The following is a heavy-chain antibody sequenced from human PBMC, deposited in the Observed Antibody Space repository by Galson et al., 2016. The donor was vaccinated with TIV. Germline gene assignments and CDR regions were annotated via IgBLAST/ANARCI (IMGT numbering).Heavy chain of an antibody. Sequence: SVKVSCKASGDTFLSYPFNWVRQAPGQGLEWMGGFIPLFGTPNSAQKFQGRVTITADESTSTVHMELSSLRSEDTAVYYCAKDRNTDMDTYHQYYGMDVWGQGTTVTVSS. J-gene: IGHJ6*02. CDR2: FIPLFGTP. CDR1: GDTFLSYP. V-gene: IGHV1-69*13. CDR3: AKDRNTDMDTYHQYYGMDV. D-gene: IGHD5-18*01.